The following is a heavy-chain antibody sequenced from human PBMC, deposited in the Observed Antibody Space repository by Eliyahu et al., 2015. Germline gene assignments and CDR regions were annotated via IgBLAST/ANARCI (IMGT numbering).Heavy chain of an antibody. CDR1: GGSFSGHY. D-gene: IGHD6-19*01. J-gene: IGHJ3*02. V-gene: IGHV4-34*01. CDR2: IDQRGTT. CDR3: ARVASSGWNAFDT. Sequence: QVQLQQWGAGLLKPSETLSLTCAXYGGSFSGHYWSWIRQTPGKGLEWIGEIDQRGTTNYNPSLKSRVTISVDTSKNQFSLNLSSVTAADAAVFYCARVASSGWNAFDTWGQGTGVTVSS.